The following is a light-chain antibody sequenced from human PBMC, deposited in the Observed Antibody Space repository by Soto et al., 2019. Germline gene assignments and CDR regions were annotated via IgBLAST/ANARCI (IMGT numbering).Light chain of an antibody. CDR2: DAS. CDR3: QQYYNWPPKYT. J-gene: IGKJ2*01. CDR1: QSVGTN. V-gene: IGKV3-15*01. Sequence: EIVMTQSPATQSVSPGDRAALSCRASQSVGTNFAWYQQKPGQAPRLLIYDASSRATGVPTRFSGSGSGTEFTLTISSLQSEDFAVYYCQQYYNWPPKYTFGQGTKLEIK.